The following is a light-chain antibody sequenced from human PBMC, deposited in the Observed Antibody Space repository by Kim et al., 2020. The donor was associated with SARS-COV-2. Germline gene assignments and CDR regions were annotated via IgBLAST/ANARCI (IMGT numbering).Light chain of an antibody. CDR2: GTA. CDR1: QSVSSSY. J-gene: IGKJ1*01. CDR3: QQYGSSRTWT. V-gene: IGKV3-20*01. Sequence: PEDRDTLPCRASQSVSSSYIAWYQQKPGQPPRLLINGTATRAAGIPGRISVSGSGTEFTLTISRLEPDDFAVYYCQQYGSSRTWTFGQGTKVEIK.